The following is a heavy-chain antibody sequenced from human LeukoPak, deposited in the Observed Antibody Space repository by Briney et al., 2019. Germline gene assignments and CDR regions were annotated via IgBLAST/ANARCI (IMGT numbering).Heavy chain of an antibody. D-gene: IGHD3-3*01. J-gene: IGHJ4*02. Sequence: ASVKVSCKASGYTFTGYYMHCVRQAPGQGLEWMGWINPNSGGTNYAQKFQSRVTMTRDTSISTAYMELSRLRSDDTAVYYCARDLSYYDFWSGYLRDYWGQGTLVTVSS. V-gene: IGHV1-2*02. CDR2: INPNSGGT. CDR1: GYTFTGYY. CDR3: ARDLSYYDFWSGYLRDY.